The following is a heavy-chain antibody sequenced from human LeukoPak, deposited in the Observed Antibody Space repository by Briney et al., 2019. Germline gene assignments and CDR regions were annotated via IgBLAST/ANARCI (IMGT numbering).Heavy chain of an antibody. J-gene: IGHJ6*03. Sequence: GGSLRLSCAASGFTFSSYGMHWVRQAPGKGLEWVANIKQDGSEKYYVDSVKGRLTISRDNAKNSLYLQMNSLRAEDTAVYYCARVRRGSHWRGKYYYYHYMDVWGKGTTVTVSS. CDR1: GFTFSSYG. V-gene: IGHV3-7*01. CDR2: IKQDGSEK. CDR3: ARVRRGSHWRGKYYYYHYMDV. D-gene: IGHD1-26*01.